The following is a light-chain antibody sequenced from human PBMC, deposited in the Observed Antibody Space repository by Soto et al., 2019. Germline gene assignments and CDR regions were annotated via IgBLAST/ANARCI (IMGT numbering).Light chain of an antibody. CDR2: GAS. Sequence: EIVMTQSPATLSVSPGEGATLSCRASQSVSSNFAWYQQKPGQAPRLLIYGASTRATGIPARFSGSGSGTEFTLSNSSLQSEDVAVYYCQQYQNWPLTFGGGTKVEIK. V-gene: IGKV3-15*01. CDR3: QQYQNWPLT. J-gene: IGKJ4*01. CDR1: QSVSSN.